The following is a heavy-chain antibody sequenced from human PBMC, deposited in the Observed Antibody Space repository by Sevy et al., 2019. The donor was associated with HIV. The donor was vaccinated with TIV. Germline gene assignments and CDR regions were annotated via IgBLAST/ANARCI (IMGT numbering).Heavy chain of an antibody. Sequence: SETLSLTCSVSGDSISSYYWSWIRQSPGNGLEWIGNIHYSGSTKYNPSLKGRVTISLHTSKIHFSLKLSSVTAADTAVYYCARYPFNSGNYFDYWGQGTLVTVSS. CDR1: GDSISSYY. CDR2: IHYSGST. CDR3: ARYPFNSGNYFDY. V-gene: IGHV4-59*01. D-gene: IGHD1-26*01. J-gene: IGHJ4*02.